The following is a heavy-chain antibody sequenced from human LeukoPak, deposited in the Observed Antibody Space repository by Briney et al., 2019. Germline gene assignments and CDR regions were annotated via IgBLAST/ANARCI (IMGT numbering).Heavy chain of an antibody. CDR1: GFTFTSYS. V-gene: IGHV3-23*01. CDR2: ISGSGGST. Sequence: GGSLRLSCSASGFTFTSYSMNWVRQAPGKGLEWVSAISGSGGSTYYADSVKGRFTISRDNSKNTLYLQMNSLRAEDTAVYYCAKDRGNVVPAAMKVGWFDPWGQGTLVTVSS. J-gene: IGHJ5*02. D-gene: IGHD2-2*01. CDR3: AKDRGNVVPAAMKVGWFDP.